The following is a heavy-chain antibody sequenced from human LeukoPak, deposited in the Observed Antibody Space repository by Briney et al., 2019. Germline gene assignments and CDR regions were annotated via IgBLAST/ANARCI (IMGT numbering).Heavy chain of an antibody. Sequence: PGGSLRLSCAASGFTFSSYDMHWVRQATGKGLEWVSAIGTAGDTYYPGSVKGRFTISRENAKNSLYLQMNSLRAGDTAVYYCARDGGYSYGMDVWGQGTTVTVSS. V-gene: IGHV3-13*01. CDR2: IGTAGDT. J-gene: IGHJ6*02. CDR3: ARDGGYSYGMDV. D-gene: IGHD5-18*01. CDR1: GFTFSSYD.